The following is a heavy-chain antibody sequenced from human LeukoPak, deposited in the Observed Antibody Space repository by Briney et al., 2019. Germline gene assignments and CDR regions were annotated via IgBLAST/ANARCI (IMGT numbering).Heavy chain of an antibody. CDR3: ARVVYYDSSGYNY. J-gene: IGHJ4*02. CDR2: IYYSGST. V-gene: IGHV4-31*03. CDR1: GGSISSGGYY. D-gene: IGHD3-22*01. Sequence: PSETLSLTCTVSGGSISSGGYYWSWIRQHPGKGLEWIGYIYYSGSTYYNPSLKSRVTISVDTSKNQFSLKLSSVTAADTAVYYCARVVYYDSSGYNYWGQGTLVTVSS.